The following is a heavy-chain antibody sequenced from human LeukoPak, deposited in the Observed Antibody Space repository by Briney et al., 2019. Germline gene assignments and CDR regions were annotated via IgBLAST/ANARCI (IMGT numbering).Heavy chain of an antibody. Sequence: GGSLRLSCATSAFSVTSNYMSWVRQAPGKGLEWVSVFYKDGSTYHADSVKGRFTISRDNAKNTVNLHMNTLRVEDTGLYYCTKYSGGDTNGYPSRWGQGTLVTVSS. D-gene: IGHD2-8*01. CDR2: FYKDGST. CDR1: AFSVTSNY. J-gene: IGHJ4*02. V-gene: IGHV3-66*01. CDR3: TKYSGGDTNGYPSR.